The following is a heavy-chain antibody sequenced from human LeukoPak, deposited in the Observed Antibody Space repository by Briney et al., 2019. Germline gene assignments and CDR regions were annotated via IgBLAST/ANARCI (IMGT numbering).Heavy chain of an antibody. CDR3: ARGGYDFWSGYYEKAFDI. Sequence: SETLSLTCTVSGGSISSGSYYWSWIRQPAGKGLEWIGRIYTSGSTNYNPSLKSRFTISVDTSKNQFSLKLSSVTAADTAVYYCARGGYDFWSGYYEKAFDIWGQGTMVTVSS. CDR2: IYTSGST. D-gene: IGHD3-3*01. V-gene: IGHV4-61*02. J-gene: IGHJ3*02. CDR1: GGSISSGSYY.